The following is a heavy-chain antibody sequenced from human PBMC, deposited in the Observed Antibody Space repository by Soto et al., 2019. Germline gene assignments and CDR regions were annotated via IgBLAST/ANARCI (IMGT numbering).Heavy chain of an antibody. J-gene: IGHJ5*02. D-gene: IGHD6-13*01. CDR1: GFTFTSSA. CDR2: IVVGSGNT. CDR3: AAGSIAAAVINWFDP. V-gene: IGHV1-58*01. Sequence: SVKVSCKASGFTFTSSAVQWVRQARGQRLEWIGRIVVGSGNTNYAQKFQERVTITRDMSTSTAYMELSSLRSEDTAVCYCAAGSIAAAVINWFDPWGQGTLVTVSS.